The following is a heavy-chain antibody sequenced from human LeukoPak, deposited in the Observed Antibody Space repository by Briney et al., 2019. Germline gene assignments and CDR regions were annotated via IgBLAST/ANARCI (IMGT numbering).Heavy chain of an antibody. Sequence: GGSLRLSCAASGFTFSNYWMSWVRQAPGKGLEWVADINQDGSEKYYVDSLKGRFTISRDNAKNSLYLQMNSLRAEDTAVYYCARMWIQLWPFGYWGQGTLATVSS. V-gene: IGHV3-7*03. CDR2: INQDGSEK. D-gene: IGHD5-18*01. CDR3: ARMWIQLWPFGY. CDR1: GFTFSNYW. J-gene: IGHJ4*02.